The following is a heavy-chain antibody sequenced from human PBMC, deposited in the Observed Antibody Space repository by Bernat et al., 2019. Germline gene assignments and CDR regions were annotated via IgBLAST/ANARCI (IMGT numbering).Heavy chain of an antibody. CDR1: GGSISSSSYY. J-gene: IGHJ4*02. CDR3: ARLNIVATTFDY. Sequence: QLQLQESGPGLVKPSETLSLTCTVSGGSISSSSYYWGWIRQPPGKGLEWIGSIYYSGSTYYNPSLKRRVTISVDTSKNQFSLKLSSVTAADTAVYYCARLNIVATTFDYWGQGTLVTVSS. CDR2: IYYSGST. D-gene: IGHD5-12*01. V-gene: IGHV4-39*01.